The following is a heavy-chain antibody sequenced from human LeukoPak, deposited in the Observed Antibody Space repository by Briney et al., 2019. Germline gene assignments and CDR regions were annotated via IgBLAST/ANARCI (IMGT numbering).Heavy chain of an antibody. D-gene: IGHD4-11*01. Sequence: PSETLSHTCTVSGGSISSYYSSWIRQPPGKGLEWIGYIYYSGSTNYNPSLKSRVTISVDTSKNQFSLKLSSVTAADTAVYYCARDLGYSNYYYGMDVWGQGTTVTVSS. CDR1: GGSISSYY. J-gene: IGHJ6*02. V-gene: IGHV4-59*01. CDR2: IYYSGST. CDR3: ARDLGYSNYYYGMDV.